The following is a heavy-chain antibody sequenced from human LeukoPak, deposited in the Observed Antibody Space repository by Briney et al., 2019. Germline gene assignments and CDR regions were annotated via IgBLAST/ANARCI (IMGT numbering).Heavy chain of an antibody. CDR2: INAGNGNT. V-gene: IGHV1-3*01. J-gene: IGHJ4*02. D-gene: IGHD3-10*01. Sequence: ALVKVSCKASGYTFTSYAMHWVRQAPGQRLEWMGWINAGNGNTKYSQKFQGRVTITRDTSASTAYMELSSLRSEDTAVYYCARVPLWFGELFFDYWGQGTLVTVSS. CDR1: GYTFTSYA. CDR3: ARVPLWFGELFFDY.